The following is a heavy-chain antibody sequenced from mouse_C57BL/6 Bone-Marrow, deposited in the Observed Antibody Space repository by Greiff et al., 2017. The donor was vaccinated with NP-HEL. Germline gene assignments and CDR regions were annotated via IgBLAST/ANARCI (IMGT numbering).Heavy chain of an antibody. CDR3: ARSIYYDYADDPFYGMDY. Sequence: EVQGVESGGGLVQPGGSLSLSCAASGFTFTDYYMSWVRQPPGKALEWLGFIRNKANGYTIEYSASVKGRFTISRDNSQSILYLQMNALRAEDSATYYCARSIYYDYADDPFYGMDYWGQGTSVTVSS. CDR1: GFTFTDYY. D-gene: IGHD2-4*01. J-gene: IGHJ4*01. V-gene: IGHV7-3*01. CDR2: IRNKANGYTI.